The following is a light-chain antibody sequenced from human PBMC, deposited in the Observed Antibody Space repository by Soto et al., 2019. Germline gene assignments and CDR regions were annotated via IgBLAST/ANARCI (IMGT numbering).Light chain of an antibody. Sequence: DIQMTQSPSSLSASVRDRVTITCRASQGISNYLAWYQQKPGKVPKLLIYAASTLQSGVPSRFSGSGSETDFTLTMRSLQPDDVATYYCQKYDSAPWTFGQGTKVEIK. CDR1: QGISNY. CDR3: QKYDSAPWT. V-gene: IGKV1-27*01. CDR2: AAS. J-gene: IGKJ1*01.